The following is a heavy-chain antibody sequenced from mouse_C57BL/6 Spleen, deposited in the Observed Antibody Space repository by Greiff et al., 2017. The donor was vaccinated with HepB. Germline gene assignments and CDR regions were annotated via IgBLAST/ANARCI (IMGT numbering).Heavy chain of an antibody. CDR3: ARSSYYAMDY. V-gene: IGHV1-64*01. CDR1: GYTFTSYW. CDR2: IHPNSGST. J-gene: IGHJ4*01. Sequence: LQQPGAELVKPGASVKLSCKASGYTFTSYWMHWVKQRPGQGLEWIGMIHPNSGSTNYNEKFKSKATLTVDKSSSTAYMQLSSLTSEDSAVYYCARSSYYAMDYWGQGTSVTVSS.